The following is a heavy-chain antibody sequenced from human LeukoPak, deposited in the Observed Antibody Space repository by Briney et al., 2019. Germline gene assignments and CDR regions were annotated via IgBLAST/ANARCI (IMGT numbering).Heavy chain of an antibody. CDR1: GFTFSNYA. CDR2: INTDGSST. J-gene: IGHJ4*02. D-gene: IGHD2-8*02. V-gene: IGHV3-74*01. CDR3: ARDNGGVDY. Sequence: GGSLRLSCAAFGFTFSNYAMSWVRQAPGKGLEWVSHINTDGSSTNYADSVKGRFTISRDNAKNTVTLQMNSLRAEDTAVYYCARDNGGVDYWGQGTLVTVSS.